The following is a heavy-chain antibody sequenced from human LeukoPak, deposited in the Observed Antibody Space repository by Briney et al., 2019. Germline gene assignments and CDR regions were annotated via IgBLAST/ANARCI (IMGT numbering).Heavy chain of an antibody. Sequence: PGGSLRLSCAASGFTFSDYYMSWIRQAPGKGLEWVSYISSSGSTIYYADPVKGRFTISRDNAKNSLYLQMNSLRAEDTAVYYCARKGGTSDYYYYMDVWGKGTTVTVSS. CDR1: GFTFSDYY. D-gene: IGHD1-1*01. CDR3: ARKGGTSDYYYYMDV. CDR2: ISSSGSTI. J-gene: IGHJ6*03. V-gene: IGHV3-11*04.